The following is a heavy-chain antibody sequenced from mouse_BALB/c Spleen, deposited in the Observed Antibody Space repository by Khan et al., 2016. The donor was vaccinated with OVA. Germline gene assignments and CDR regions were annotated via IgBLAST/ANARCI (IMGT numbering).Heavy chain of an antibody. D-gene: IGHD2-14*01. Sequence: VQLKQSGPGLARPSPSVYMSCTVSGYSFTSYTVHWIKLRPGQGLEWIGFINRNNGYTNYNQKFKNKATFTADTSSNTVFMQLSRLTSDDSAAYYCGSGGSYHRNEGWFAYWGQGTLVTVSA. V-gene: IGHV1-4*01. J-gene: IGHJ3*01. CDR1: GYSFTSYT. CDR3: GSGGSYHRNEGWFAY. CDR2: INRNNGYT.